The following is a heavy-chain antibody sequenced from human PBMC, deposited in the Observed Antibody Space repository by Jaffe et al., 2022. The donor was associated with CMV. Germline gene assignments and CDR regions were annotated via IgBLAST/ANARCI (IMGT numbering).Heavy chain of an antibody. Sequence: EVQLVESGGGLVQPGGSLRLSCSASGFTFTKYAMHWVRQAPGKAPEYVSAISSDGDSTFYGDSVKDRFSISRDNSKNTVYLQLSSLRPEDTAVYYCAKVKAEYSSGWYYWYFDLWGRGTLVTVDS. CDR2: ISSDGDST. V-gene: IGHV3-64D*06. CDR3: AKVKAEYSSGWYYWYFDL. J-gene: IGHJ2*01. D-gene: IGHD6-19*01. CDR1: GFTFTKYA.